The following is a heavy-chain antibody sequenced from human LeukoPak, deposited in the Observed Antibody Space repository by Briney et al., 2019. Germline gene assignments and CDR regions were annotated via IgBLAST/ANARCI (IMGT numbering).Heavy chain of an antibody. CDR1: GFTFSSYS. CDR2: ISSSSSTI. V-gene: IGHV3-48*01. CDR3: ARWAGSGSYYNVPIEYFQH. J-gene: IGHJ1*01. D-gene: IGHD3-10*01. Sequence: PGGSLRLSCAASGFTFSSYSMNWVRQAPGKGLEWVSYISSSSSTIYYADSVKGRFTISRDNAKNSLYLQMNSLRGEDTAVYYCARWAGSGSYYNVPIEYFQHWGQGTLVTVSS.